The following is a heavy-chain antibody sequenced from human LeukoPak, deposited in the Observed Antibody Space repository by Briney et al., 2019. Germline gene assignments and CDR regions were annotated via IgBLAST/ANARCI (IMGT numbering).Heavy chain of an antibody. CDR2: IYSGGST. Sequence: GGSLRLSCAASGFTVSSNYRSWVRQAPGKGLEWVSVIYSGGSTYYADSVKGRFTISRDNSKNTLYLQMNSLRAEDTAVYYCAREGIAAAGGRHFDYWGQGTLVTVSS. D-gene: IGHD6-13*01. V-gene: IGHV3-66*01. CDR1: GFTVSSNY. J-gene: IGHJ4*02. CDR3: AREGIAAAGGRHFDY.